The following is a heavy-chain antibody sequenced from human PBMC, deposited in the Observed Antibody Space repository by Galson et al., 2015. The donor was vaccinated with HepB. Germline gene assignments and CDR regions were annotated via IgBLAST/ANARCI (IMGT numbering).Heavy chain of an antibody. J-gene: IGHJ4*02. CDR1: GFTFSRFA. V-gene: IGHV3-23*01. Sequence: SLRLSCAASGFTFSRFAMSWVRQAPGKGPEWVSAINPSGTKTFYADSMKGRFTISRDNSKNTLYLQMNSLGAEDTAVYSCAKEGGIVGADTDYWGQGTLVTVSS. CDR2: INPSGTKT. CDR3: AKEGGIVGADTDY. D-gene: IGHD1-26*01.